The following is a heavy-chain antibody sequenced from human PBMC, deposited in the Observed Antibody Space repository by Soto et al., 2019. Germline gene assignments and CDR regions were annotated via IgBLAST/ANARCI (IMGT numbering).Heavy chain of an antibody. J-gene: IGHJ4*02. V-gene: IGHV3-30*03. CDR3: VGGQYYFDY. CDR1: GFPFTTYG. CDR2: ISYDGSNR. D-gene: IGHD3-10*01. Sequence: QVQLVESGGGVVQPGRSLRLSCAASGFPFTTYGLHWVREGPGKGLESVAVISYDGSNRYYADSVKGRFTISRDNSKNTLYLQMNDLRPEDTALYYCVGGQYYFDYRGQGTLVTVSS.